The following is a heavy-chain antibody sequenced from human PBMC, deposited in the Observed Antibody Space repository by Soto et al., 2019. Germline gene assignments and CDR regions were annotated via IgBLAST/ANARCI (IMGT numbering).Heavy chain of an antibody. Sequence: EVQLVESGGGLVEPGGSLRLSCAASGITFSNAWMNWVRKAPGKGLEYIGRIRSKTDGGTTEYAAPVEGRFTVSRDDSKNTLSLQMSGLKTEDTAVYYCTTTRPGTNVFDNWGQGTLVTVSS. CDR3: TTTRPGTNVFDN. CDR2: IRSKTDGGTT. J-gene: IGHJ3*02. CDR1: GITFSNAW. D-gene: IGHD6-13*01. V-gene: IGHV3-15*01.